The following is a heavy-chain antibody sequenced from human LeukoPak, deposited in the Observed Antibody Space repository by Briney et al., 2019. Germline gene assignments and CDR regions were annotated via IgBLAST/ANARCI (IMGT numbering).Heavy chain of an antibody. J-gene: IGHJ4*02. Sequence: ASVKVSCKASGYTFTSYGISWVRQAPGQGLEWMGWIGAYNGNTNYAQKHQGRVTMTTDTSTSTAYMELRSLRSDDTAVYYCARATAMDTYYYDSSGYYWGSYFDYWGQGTLVTVSS. D-gene: IGHD3-22*01. CDR2: IGAYNGNT. V-gene: IGHV1-18*01. CDR1: GYTFTSYG. CDR3: ARATAMDTYYYDSSGYYWGSYFDY.